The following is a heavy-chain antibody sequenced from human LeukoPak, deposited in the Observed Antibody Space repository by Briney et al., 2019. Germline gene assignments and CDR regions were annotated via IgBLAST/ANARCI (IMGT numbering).Heavy chain of an antibody. CDR3: VRVRGYWLVRGYLDY. CDR1: GGSMSSSSYY. J-gene: IGHJ4*02. CDR2: IYYSGAN. Sequence: PSETLSLTCTVSGGSMSSSSYYWGWIRQSPGKGLEWIGSIYYSGANHYNPSLKSRVTMSVDTSKNQFSVKLTSVTATDTAVYYCVRVRGYWLVRGYLDYWGQGTQVTVSP. D-gene: IGHD6-19*01. V-gene: IGHV4-39*02.